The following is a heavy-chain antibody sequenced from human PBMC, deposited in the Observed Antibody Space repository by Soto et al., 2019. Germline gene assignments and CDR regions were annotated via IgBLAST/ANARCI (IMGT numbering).Heavy chain of an antibody. CDR2: IYYSGST. D-gene: IGHD2-15*01. Sequence: QVQLQESGPGLVKPSQTLSLTCTVSGGSISSGGYYWSWIRQHPGKGLEWIGYIYYSGSTYSNPSLKSRVTISVDTSKNQFSLKLSSVTAADTAVYYCARGYCSGGSCYLDAFDIWGQGTMVTVSS. J-gene: IGHJ3*02. CDR1: GGSISSGGYY. CDR3: ARGYCSGGSCYLDAFDI. V-gene: IGHV4-31*03.